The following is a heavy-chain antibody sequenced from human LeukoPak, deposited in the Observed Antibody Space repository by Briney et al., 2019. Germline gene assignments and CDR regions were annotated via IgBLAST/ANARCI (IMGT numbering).Heavy chain of an antibody. CDR1: GFTFSSYA. D-gene: IGHD2-21*02. J-gene: IGHJ4*02. Sequence: GGSLTFSSAACGFTFSSYAMRWLRQAPGMGLEWVSAIIGSAGSTYYAVSVRGRFTISRDNSKNTLYLQRNSLRAEDTAVYYCATRGVIVVVTAIRDYWGQGTLVTVSS. V-gene: IGHV3-23*01. CDR2: IIGSAGST. CDR3: ATRGVIVVVTAIRDY.